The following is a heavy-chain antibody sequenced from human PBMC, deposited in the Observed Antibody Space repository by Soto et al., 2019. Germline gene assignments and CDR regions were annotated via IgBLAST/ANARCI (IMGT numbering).Heavy chain of an antibody. J-gene: IGHJ4*02. V-gene: IGHV2-5*02. D-gene: IGHD3-16*02. CDR2: IYWDDDK. CDR1: GFSLTTGGVG. Sequence: QITLKESGPTLVNPTQTLTLTCTFSGFSLTTGGVGVGWIRQPPGKALEWLALIYWDDDKRYSPPLKSRLTITKDTSKNQVVLTLTNMDPVDTATFYCAHVFNSNSGSYRYFDYWGQGTLVTVSS. CDR3: AHVFNSNSGSYRYFDY.